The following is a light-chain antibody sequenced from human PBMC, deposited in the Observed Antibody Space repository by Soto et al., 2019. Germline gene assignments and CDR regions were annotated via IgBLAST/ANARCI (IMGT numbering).Light chain of an antibody. CDR2: DAS. CDR1: QSVSSY. Sequence: EIVLTQSPATLSLSPGERATLSCRASQSVSSYLAWYQQKPGQAPRLLIYDASNRATGIPARFSGSGSGTDFTLTIRSLEPEDFAVYYWQQRSKWASFRPGTKGDIK. J-gene: IGKJ3*01. CDR3: QQRSKWAS. V-gene: IGKV3-11*01.